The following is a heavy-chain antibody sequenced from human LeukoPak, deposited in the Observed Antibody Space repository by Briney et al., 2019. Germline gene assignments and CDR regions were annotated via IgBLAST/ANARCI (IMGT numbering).Heavy chain of an antibody. CDR2: ISYDGSNK. CDR1: GFTFSRYA. D-gene: IGHD4-23*01. J-gene: IGHJ1*01. V-gene: IGHV3-30-3*01. Sequence: GGSPRLSCVASGFTFSRYAMHWVRLAPGKGLEWVAVISYDGSNKYYADSVKGRFTISRDNSKNTLYLQMNSLRAEDTAVYYCAKDPEYGRNFPEYFQHWGQGTLVTVSS. CDR3: AKDPEYGRNFPEYFQH.